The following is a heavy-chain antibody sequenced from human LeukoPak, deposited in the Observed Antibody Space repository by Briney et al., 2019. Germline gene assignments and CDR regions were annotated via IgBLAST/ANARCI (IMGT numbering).Heavy chain of an antibody. J-gene: IGHJ4*02. CDR3: ASDPTNTSGRNAHFDY. D-gene: IGHD6-19*01. CDR2: ISCYNGDT. Sequence: ASVKVSCKASGYTFNHHGISWVRQAPGQGLEWMGWISCYNGDTHYAQILQGRVTMTTDTSTRTVYMELRGLRSDDTAVYYCASDPTNTSGRNAHFDYWGQGTLVTVSS. V-gene: IGHV1-18*01. CDR1: GYTFNHHG.